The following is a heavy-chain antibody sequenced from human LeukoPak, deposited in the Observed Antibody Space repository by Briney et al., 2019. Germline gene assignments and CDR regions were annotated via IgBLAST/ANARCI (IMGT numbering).Heavy chain of an antibody. CDR2: ISGSGGST. Sequence: GGSLRLSCAASGFTFSNAWMSWVRQAPGKGLEWVSAISGSGGSTYYADSVKGRFTISRDNSKNTLYLQMNSLRAEDTAVYYCAKTRADSSGYYFDYWGQGTLVTVSS. CDR1: GFTFSNAW. D-gene: IGHD3-22*01. CDR3: AKTRADSSGYYFDY. V-gene: IGHV3-23*01. J-gene: IGHJ4*02.